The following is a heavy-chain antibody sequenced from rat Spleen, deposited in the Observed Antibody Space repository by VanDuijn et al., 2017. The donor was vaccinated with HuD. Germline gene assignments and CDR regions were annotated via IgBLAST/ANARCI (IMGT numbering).Heavy chain of an antibody. D-gene: IGHD4-4*01. CDR1: GFTFSDYY. CDR2: ISYDGNNT. Sequence: EVQLVESDGGLVQPGRSLKLSCAASGFTFSDYYMAWVRQAPTKGLEWVATISYDGNNTYYRDSVKGRFTISRDNVGSTLNLHMDSLRSEDTAIYYCTRRGYLSDWYFDFWGPGTMVTVSS. CDR3: TRRGYLSDWYFDF. V-gene: IGHV5-29*01. J-gene: IGHJ1*01.